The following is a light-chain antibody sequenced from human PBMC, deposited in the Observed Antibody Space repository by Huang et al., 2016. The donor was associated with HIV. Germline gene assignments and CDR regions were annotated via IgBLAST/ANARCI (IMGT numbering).Light chain of an antibody. CDR3: QQRSSGVS. CDR1: QSVGSY. V-gene: IGKV3-11*01. J-gene: IGKJ4*01. CDR2: DVS. Sequence: VLTQSPATLSWYPGERVTLSCRASQSVGSYIAWYQQRPGQSPILLIYDVSNRATGTPVRFSGSGSGTDFTLTISSLESEDFAVYYCQQRSSGVSFGGGTKVQVK.